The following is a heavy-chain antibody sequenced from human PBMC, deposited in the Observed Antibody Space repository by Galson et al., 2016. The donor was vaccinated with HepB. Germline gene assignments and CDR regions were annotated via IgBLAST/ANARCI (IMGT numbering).Heavy chain of an antibody. D-gene: IGHD2-2*01. Sequence: SLRLSCAASGFTFSSFAMNWFRQAPGKGLEWVSSITHTADTTCYADSVMCRFSISRDNSRNTLYLQMNSLRAEDTALYYCAKEDMPGRNPTIFDYWGQGTLVTVSS. CDR3: AKEDMPGRNPTIFDY. V-gene: IGHV3-23*01. J-gene: IGHJ4*02. CDR2: ITHTADTT. CDR1: GFTFSSFA.